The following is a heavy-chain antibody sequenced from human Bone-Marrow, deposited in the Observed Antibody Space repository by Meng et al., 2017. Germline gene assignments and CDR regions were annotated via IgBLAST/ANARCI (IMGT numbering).Heavy chain of an antibody. J-gene: IGHJ4*02. CDR3: AKDMGGYSYGSNVDY. Sequence: SLKISCAASGFTFDDYAMHWVWQAPGKGLEWVSGISWNSGSIGYADSVKGRFTISRDNAKNSLYLQMNSLRAEDTALYYCAKDMGGYSYGSNVDYWGQGTLVTVSS. D-gene: IGHD5-18*01. CDR2: ISWNSGSI. V-gene: IGHV3-9*01. CDR1: GFTFDDYA.